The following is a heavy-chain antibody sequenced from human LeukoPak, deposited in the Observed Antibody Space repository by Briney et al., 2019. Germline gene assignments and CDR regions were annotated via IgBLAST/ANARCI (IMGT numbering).Heavy chain of an antibody. V-gene: IGHV1-69*05. CDR1: GGTFSSYA. D-gene: IGHD5-12*01. CDR2: IIPIFGTA. Sequence: SVKVSCKASGGTFSSYAISWVRQAPGQGLEWMGRIIPIFGTANYAQKFQGRVTITTDESTSTAYMELSSLRSEDTAVYYCARDLRSDSGYVSHPGYYYYYYMDVWGRGTTVTVSS. J-gene: IGHJ6*03. CDR3: ARDLRSDSGYVSHPGYYYYYYMDV.